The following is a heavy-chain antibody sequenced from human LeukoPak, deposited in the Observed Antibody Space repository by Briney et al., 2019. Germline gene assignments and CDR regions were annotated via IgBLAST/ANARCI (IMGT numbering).Heavy chain of an antibody. Sequence: NPSETLSLTCTVSGGSIRSYYWSWIRQPPGKGLECIGYIYYIGSTNYNPSLKSRVTISLDTSKSQFSLKLTSVTPADTAVYYCAGGRIAAAGTLFDYWGQGTLVTVSS. D-gene: IGHD6-13*01. V-gene: IGHV4-59*01. CDR3: AGGRIAAAGTLFDY. CDR1: GGSIRSYY. J-gene: IGHJ4*02. CDR2: IYYIGST.